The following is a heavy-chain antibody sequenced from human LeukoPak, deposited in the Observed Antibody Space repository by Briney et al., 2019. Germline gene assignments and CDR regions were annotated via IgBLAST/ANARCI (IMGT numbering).Heavy chain of an antibody. D-gene: IGHD5-24*01. V-gene: IGHV3-23*01. J-gene: IGHJ3*02. CDR3: AKDIWGDGRDAFDI. CDR1: GFTFSSYA. CDR2: MIGSVGST. Sequence: GGCLRLSCAASGFTFSSYAMSWVRQAPGKGLEWVSAMIGSVGSTYYPDSVKGRFTISRDNSKNTLYLQMNSLRAEDTAVYYCAKDIWGDGRDAFDIWGQGTMVT.